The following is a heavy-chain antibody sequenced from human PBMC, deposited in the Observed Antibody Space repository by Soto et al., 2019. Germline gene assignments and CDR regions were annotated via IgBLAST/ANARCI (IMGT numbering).Heavy chain of an antibody. CDR2: ISGSGGST. CDR1: GFTFSSYA. V-gene: IGHV3-23*01. CDR3: AKDPHIWFGESYFDY. J-gene: IGHJ4*02. D-gene: IGHD3-10*01. Sequence: EVQLLESGGGLVQPGGSLRLSCAASGFTFSSYAMSWVRQAPGKELEWVSAISGSGGSTYYADSVKGRFTISRDNSKNTLYLQMNSLRAEDTAVYYCAKDPHIWFGESYFDYWGQGTLVTVSS.